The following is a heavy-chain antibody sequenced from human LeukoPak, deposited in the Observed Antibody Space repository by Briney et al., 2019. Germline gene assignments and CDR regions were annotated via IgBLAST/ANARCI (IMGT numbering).Heavy chain of an antibody. CDR2: ISSNGGST. D-gene: IGHD3-10*01. CDR3: VNAPYYYGSGSYEIYYYGMDV. J-gene: IGHJ6*02. V-gene: IGHV3-64D*06. CDR1: GFTFSSYA. Sequence: GGSRRLSCSATGFTFSSYAMHWVRQAPGKGLEYVSAISSNGGSTYYADSAKGRFTISRDNSKNTLYLQMSSLRAADTAVYYCVNAPYYYGSGSYEIYYYGMDVWGQGTTVTVSS.